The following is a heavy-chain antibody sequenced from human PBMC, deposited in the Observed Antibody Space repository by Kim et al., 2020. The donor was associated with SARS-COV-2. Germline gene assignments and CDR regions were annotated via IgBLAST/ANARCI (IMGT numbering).Heavy chain of an antibody. V-gene: IGHV4-34*01. CDR1: GGSFSGYY. CDR2: INHSGST. Sequence: SETLSLTCAVYGGSFSGYYWSWIRQPPGKGLEWIGEINHSGSTNYNPSLKSRVTISVDTSKNQFSLKLSSVTAADTAVYYCAREGRTGYSSGWGFDYWGQGTLVTVSS. D-gene: IGHD6-19*01. CDR3: AREGRTGYSSGWGFDY. J-gene: IGHJ4*02.